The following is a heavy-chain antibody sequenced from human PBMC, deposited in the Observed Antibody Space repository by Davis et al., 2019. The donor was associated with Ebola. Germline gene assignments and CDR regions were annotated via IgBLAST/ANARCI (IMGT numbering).Heavy chain of an antibody. Sequence: SVKVSCKASGGTFSSYAISWVRQAPGQGLEWMGGIIPIFGTANYAQKLQGRVTMTTDTSTSTAYMELRSLRSDDTAVYYCARRGSYDHFDYWGQGTLVTVSS. J-gene: IGHJ4*02. CDR2: IIPIFGTA. CDR1: GGTFSSYA. CDR3: ARRGSYDHFDY. D-gene: IGHD1-26*01. V-gene: IGHV1-69*05.